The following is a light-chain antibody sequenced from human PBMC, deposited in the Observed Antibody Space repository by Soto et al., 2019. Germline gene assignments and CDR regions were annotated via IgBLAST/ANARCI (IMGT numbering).Light chain of an antibody. V-gene: IGLV2-23*02. CDR3: CSYAGANWV. CDR2: EVS. J-gene: IGLJ3*02. CDR1: SRDVGNYNL. Sequence: QSALTQPASVSGSPGQSITISCAGTSRDVGNYNLVFWYQHHPGKAPKLIIYEVSKRPSGVSNRFSGSKSGNTASLTISGLQAEDEADYSCCSYAGANWVFGGATKLTVL.